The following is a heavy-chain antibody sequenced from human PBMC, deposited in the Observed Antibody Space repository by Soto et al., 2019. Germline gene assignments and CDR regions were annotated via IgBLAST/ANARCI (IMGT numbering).Heavy chain of an antibody. CDR1: GDSVSDNTAA. V-gene: IGHV6-1*01. CDR2: TYYRSRWYN. CDR3: ARDGGIALTTFDY. J-gene: IGHJ4*02. Sequence: SQTLSLTCAISGDSVSDNTAACNWIRQSPSRGLEWLGRTYYRSRWYNDYAVSVRSRISINPDTSKNQFSLQLNSVTPEDTAVYYCARDGGIALTTFDYWGQGSLVTVSS. D-gene: IGHD4-17*01.